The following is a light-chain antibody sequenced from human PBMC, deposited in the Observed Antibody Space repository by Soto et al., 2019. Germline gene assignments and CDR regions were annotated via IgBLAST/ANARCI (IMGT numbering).Light chain of an antibody. Sequence: EIVMTQSPATLSVSPGERATLSCRASQSVSSNLAWYQQKPGQAPRLLIYGASSRATGIPARFSGSGSGTEFTLTMSSLQSEDFAVYYCQQRSYPITFGQGTRLEIK. J-gene: IGKJ5*01. V-gene: IGKV3-15*01. CDR2: GAS. CDR1: QSVSSN. CDR3: QQRSYPIT.